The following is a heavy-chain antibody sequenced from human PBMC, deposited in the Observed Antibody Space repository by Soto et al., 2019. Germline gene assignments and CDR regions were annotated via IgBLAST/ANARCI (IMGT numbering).Heavy chain of an antibody. CDR1: GVTLSGYS. CDR3: AREDILGVRSFDY. CDR2: ISSGSKTI. D-gene: IGHD3-9*01. Sequence: GGALRLSCSASGVTLSGYSVNWVRQAPGKGLEWVSYISSGSKTIYYAESVKGRFTVSRDNARNSQYLQMNSLRDEDTAVYYCAREDILGVRSFDYWGQGTLVTVSS. V-gene: IGHV3-48*02. J-gene: IGHJ4*02.